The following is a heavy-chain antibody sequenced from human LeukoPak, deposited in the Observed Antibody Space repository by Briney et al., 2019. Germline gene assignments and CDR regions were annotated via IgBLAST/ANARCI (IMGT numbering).Heavy chain of an antibody. CDR3: APEGHSYGYD. CDR2: IIPIFGTA. Sequence: SVKVSCKASGGTFSSYAISWVRQAPGQGLEWMGGIIPIFGTANYAQKFQGRVTITAGKSTSTAYMELSSLRSEDTAVYYCAPEGHSYGYDWGQGTLVTVSS. V-gene: IGHV1-69*06. CDR1: GGTFSSYA. D-gene: IGHD5-18*01. J-gene: IGHJ4*02.